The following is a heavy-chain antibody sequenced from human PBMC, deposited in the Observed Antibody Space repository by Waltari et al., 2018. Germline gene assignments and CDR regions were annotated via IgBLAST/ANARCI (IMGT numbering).Heavy chain of an antibody. D-gene: IGHD6-13*01. CDR3: ARGIAAAGKGGYNWFDP. Sequence: QLQPQESGPGLVKPSETLSLTCTVSGGSISSSSYYWGWIRQPPGKGLEWIGSIYYSGSTYYNPSLKSRVTISVDTSKNQFSLKLSSVTAADTAVYYCARGIAAAGKGGYNWFDPWGQGTLVTVSS. CDR1: GGSISSSSYY. CDR2: IYYSGST. V-gene: IGHV4-39*01. J-gene: IGHJ5*02.